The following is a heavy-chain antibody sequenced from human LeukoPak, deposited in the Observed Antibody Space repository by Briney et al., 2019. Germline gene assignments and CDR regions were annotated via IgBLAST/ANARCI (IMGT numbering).Heavy chain of an antibody. Sequence: GGSLRLSCAASGFTFSSYSMNWVRQAPGKGLEWVAIISYDGSNKYYADSVKGRFTISRDNSKNTLYLQMNSLRAEDTAVYYCAKDRQRNTVTTILDYWGQGTLVTVSS. CDR1: GFTFSSYS. CDR2: ISYDGSNK. V-gene: IGHV3-30*18. J-gene: IGHJ4*02. D-gene: IGHD4-17*01. CDR3: AKDRQRNTVTTILDY.